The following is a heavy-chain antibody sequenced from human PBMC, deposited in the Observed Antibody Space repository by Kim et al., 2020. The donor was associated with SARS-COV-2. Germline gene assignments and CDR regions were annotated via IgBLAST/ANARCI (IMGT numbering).Heavy chain of an antibody. CDR2: IIPMFETT. D-gene: IGHD3-10*01. CDR1: GDTSNSHA. CDR3: AREGGSAGSIYYYYYYGMKT. V-gene: IGHV1-69*13. Sequence: SVKVSCKASGDTSNSHAFSWVRQAPGQGLEWMGGIIPMFETTKYAQKFLGRVTITADESTNTVYMELSSLRSQDTAVYYCAREGGSAGSIYYYYYYGMKTWGQGTTVTVSS. J-gene: IGHJ6*02.